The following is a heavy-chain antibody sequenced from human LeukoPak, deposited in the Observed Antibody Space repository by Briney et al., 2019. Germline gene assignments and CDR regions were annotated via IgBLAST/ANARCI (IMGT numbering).Heavy chain of an antibody. CDR1: GFTFDDYG. V-gene: IGHV3-20*01. CDR2: INWNGGST. D-gene: IGHD3-10*01. CDR3: ARPCYGSGSYNDAFDI. Sequence: GGALRLSCAASGFTFDDYGMSWVRQAPGKGLEWVSDINWNGGSTGYADSVKGRFTISRDKAKNSLYLQMNSLRAEDTALYHCARPCYGSGSYNDAFDIWGQGTMVTVSS. J-gene: IGHJ3*02.